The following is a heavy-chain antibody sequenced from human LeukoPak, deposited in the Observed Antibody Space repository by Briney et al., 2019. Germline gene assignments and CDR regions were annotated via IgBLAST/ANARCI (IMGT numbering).Heavy chain of an antibody. J-gene: IGHJ6*02. V-gene: IGHV3-30*02. Sequence: PGGSLRLSCAASGSTFSSYGMHWVRQAPGKGLEWVAFIRYDESNKYYADSVKGRFTISRDNSKNTLYLQMNSLRAEDTAVYYCAKVGYGSGRVPHYYYYGMDVWGQGTTVTVSS. D-gene: IGHD3-10*01. CDR3: AKVGYGSGRVPHYYYYGMDV. CDR1: GSTFSSYG. CDR2: IRYDESNK.